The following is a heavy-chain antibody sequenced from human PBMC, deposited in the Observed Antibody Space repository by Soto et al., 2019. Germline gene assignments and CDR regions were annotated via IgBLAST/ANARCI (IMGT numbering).Heavy chain of an antibody. D-gene: IGHD2-2*01. Sequence: QVQLQESGPGLVKPSQTLSLTCTVSGGSISSGGYYWSWIRQHPGKGLECIGYIYYSGSTYYNPSLKSRVTISVDTSKNQFSLKLSSVTAADTAVYYCARGHCTSCSLKNAFDIWGQGTMVTVSS. CDR3: ARGHCTSCSLKNAFDI. CDR1: GGSISSGGYY. J-gene: IGHJ3*02. CDR2: IYYSGST. V-gene: IGHV4-31*03.